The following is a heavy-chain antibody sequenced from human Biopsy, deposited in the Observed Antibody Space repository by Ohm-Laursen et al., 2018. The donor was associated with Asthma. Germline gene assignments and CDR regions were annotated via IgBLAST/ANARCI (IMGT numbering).Heavy chain of an antibody. J-gene: IGHJ4*02. Sequence: LRLSCSASGFTFSSNAMHWVRQAPGKGLEWVAVISYDGSNKYYADSVKGRFTISRDYSKNTLYLQMNSLRAEDTAVYYCAREGIAVAHFDYWGQRTLVTVSS. D-gene: IGHD6-19*01. V-gene: IGHV3-30-3*01. CDR3: AREGIAVAHFDY. CDR2: ISYDGSNK. CDR1: GFTFSSNA.